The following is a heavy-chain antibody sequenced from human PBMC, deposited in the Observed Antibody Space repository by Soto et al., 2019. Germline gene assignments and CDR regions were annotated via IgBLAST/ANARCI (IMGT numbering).Heavy chain of an antibody. J-gene: IGHJ6*02. CDR1: GYSFTSYW. Sequence: PGESLKISCKGSGYSFTSYWISWVRQMPGKGLEWMGRIDPSDSYTNYSPSFQGHVTISADKSISTAYLQWSSLKASDTAMYYCASNKYYYDSSGYFGPGWANYYYYYGMDVWGQGTTVTVSS. CDR2: IDPSDSYT. CDR3: ASNKYYYDSSGYFGPGWANYYYYYGMDV. V-gene: IGHV5-10-1*01. D-gene: IGHD3-22*01.